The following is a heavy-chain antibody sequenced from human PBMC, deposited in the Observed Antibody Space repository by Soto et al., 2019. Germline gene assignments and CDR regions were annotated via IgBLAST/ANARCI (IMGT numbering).Heavy chain of an antibody. J-gene: IGHJ4*02. CDR3: ARDPDSSSWYGIDY. CDR2: INPNSGGT. V-gene: IGHV1-2*02. Sequence: ASVKVSCKASGYTFTDYYMHWVRQAPGQGLEWMGWINPNSGGTNYAQKFQGRVTMTRDTSISTAYMELSRLRSDDTAVYYCARDPDSSSWYGIDYWGQGTLVTVSS. D-gene: IGHD6-13*01. CDR1: GYTFTDYY.